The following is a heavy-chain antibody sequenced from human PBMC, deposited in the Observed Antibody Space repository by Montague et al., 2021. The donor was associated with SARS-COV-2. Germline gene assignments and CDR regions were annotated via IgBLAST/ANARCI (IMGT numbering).Heavy chain of an antibody. V-gene: IGHV4-61*02. CDR3: ARAVIYGGYAFAYFDF. D-gene: IGHD5-12*01. J-gene: IGHJ4*02. CDR2: VYTTGXT. Sequence: TLSLTCTVSGGSISSDSYYWSWIRQPAGKGLEWIGRVYTTGXTXYXXXXKXRVTISGDTSRNQFSLRLTSVTAADTATYYCARAVIYGGYAFAYFDFWGQGVLVTVSS. CDR1: GGSISSDSYY.